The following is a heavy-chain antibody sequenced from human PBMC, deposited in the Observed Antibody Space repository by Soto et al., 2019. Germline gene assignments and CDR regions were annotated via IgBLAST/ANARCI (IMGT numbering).Heavy chain of an antibody. CDR3: AKTYSSSWYSGDY. D-gene: IGHD6-13*01. J-gene: IGHJ4*02. CDR1: GGTFSSYA. CDR2: IIPIFGTA. Sequence: SVKVSCKASGGTFSSYAISWVRQAPGQGLEWMGGIIPIFGTANYAQKFQGRVTITADESTSTAYMELSSLRSEDTAVYYCAKTYSSSWYSGDYWGQGTLVTVSS. V-gene: IGHV1-69*13.